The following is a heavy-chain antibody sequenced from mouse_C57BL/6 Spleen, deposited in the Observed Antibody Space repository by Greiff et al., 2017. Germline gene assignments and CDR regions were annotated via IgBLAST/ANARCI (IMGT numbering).Heavy chain of an antibody. V-gene: IGHV1-81*01. J-gene: IGHJ4*01. Sequence: QVQLQQSGAELARPGASVKLSCKASGYTFTSYGISWVKQRTGQGLEWIGEIYPRSGNTYYNEKFKGKATLTADKSSSTAYMELRSLTSEDSAVYFCASPYDGYYAMDYWRQGTSATVSS. CDR1: GYTFTSYG. D-gene: IGHD2-12*01. CDR2: IYPRSGNT. CDR3: ASPYDGYYAMDY.